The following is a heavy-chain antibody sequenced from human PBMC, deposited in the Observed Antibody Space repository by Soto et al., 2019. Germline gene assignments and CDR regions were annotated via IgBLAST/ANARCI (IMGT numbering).Heavy chain of an antibody. J-gene: IGHJ3*02. V-gene: IGHV3-11*05. CDR2: ISSSNSYT. Sequence: VQLVESGRGLVKPGGSLRLSCAASGFTFSDYYMSWIRQAPGKGLEWVSYISSSNSYTNYADSVKGRFTISRDNAKNSLYLQMNSLRAEDTAVYYCARDADILTGSDAFDIWGQGTMVTVSS. CDR3: ARDADILTGSDAFDI. CDR1: GFTFSDYY. D-gene: IGHD3-9*01.